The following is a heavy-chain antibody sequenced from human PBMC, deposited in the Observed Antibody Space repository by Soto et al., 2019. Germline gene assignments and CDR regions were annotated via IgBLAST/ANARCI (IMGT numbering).Heavy chain of an antibody. CDR1: GGSISSYY. D-gene: IGHD3-9*01. CDR3: ARERYLIPGGPGWFDP. CDR2: IYTSGST. V-gene: IGHV4-4*07. J-gene: IGHJ5*02. Sequence: SETLSLTCTVSGGSISSYYWSWIRQPAGKGLEWIGRIYTSGSTNSNPSLKSRVTMSVDTSKNQFSLKLSSVTAADTAVYYCARERYLIPGGPGWFDPWGQGTLVTVSS.